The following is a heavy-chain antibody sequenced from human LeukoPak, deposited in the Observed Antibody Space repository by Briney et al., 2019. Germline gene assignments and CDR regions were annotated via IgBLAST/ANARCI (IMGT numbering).Heavy chain of an antibody. CDR1: GYSFTSYW. Sequence: GESLKISCKGPGYSFTSYWIAWVRKMHGKGLKWMGIIYPGDSETRYSTSFQGQVTIAADKSISTAYLHWSSMKASDTAMYYCARHDRDGYCSGGSCYYHCFDPWGQGTLVTVSS. CDR2: IYPGDSET. J-gene: IGHJ5*02. V-gene: IGHV5-51*01. CDR3: ARHDRDGYCSGGSCYYHCFDP. D-gene: IGHD2-15*01.